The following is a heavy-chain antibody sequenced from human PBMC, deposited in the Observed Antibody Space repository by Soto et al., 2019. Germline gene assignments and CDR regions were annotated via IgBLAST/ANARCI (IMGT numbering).Heavy chain of an antibody. D-gene: IGHD6-13*01. CDR2: ISRSASYI. V-gene: IGHV3-21*01. CDR1: GFTFSNYN. J-gene: IGHJ6*02. Sequence: LRLSCTASGFTFSNYNMNWVRQAPGKGLEWVSSISRSASYIYYADSVKGRFTISRDNTKNSLYLQMNSLRAEDTAIYYCARDNGATADYYYYGLDVWGQGTTVTVSS. CDR3: ARDNGATADYYYYGLDV.